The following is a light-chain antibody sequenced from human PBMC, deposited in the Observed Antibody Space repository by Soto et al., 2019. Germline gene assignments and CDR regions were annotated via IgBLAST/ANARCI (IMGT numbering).Light chain of an antibody. CDR2: DAS. Sequence: DIQMTQSPSTLSASVGDRVTITCRASQSISNWLAWYQQKQGKAPKLLIYDASSLESGVPSRFSGSGSGTEFTLTISSLQPDDFAVYYCQQYGSSPPDTFGQGTKLEI. CDR3: QQYGSSPPDT. V-gene: IGKV1-5*01. CDR1: QSISNW. J-gene: IGKJ2*01.